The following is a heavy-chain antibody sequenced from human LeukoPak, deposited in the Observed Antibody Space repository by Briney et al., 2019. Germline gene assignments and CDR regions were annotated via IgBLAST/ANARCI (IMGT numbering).Heavy chain of an antibody. CDR3: ARDNPVFDAFDI. Sequence: GALRLSCAASGFTFSSYSMNWVRQAPGKGLEWVSYISSSSSTIYYADSVKGRFTISRDNAKNSLYLQMNSLRAEDTAVYYCARDNPVFDAFDIWGQGTMVTVSS. D-gene: IGHD1-14*01. V-gene: IGHV3-48*04. CDR2: ISSSSSTI. J-gene: IGHJ3*02. CDR1: GFTFSSYS.